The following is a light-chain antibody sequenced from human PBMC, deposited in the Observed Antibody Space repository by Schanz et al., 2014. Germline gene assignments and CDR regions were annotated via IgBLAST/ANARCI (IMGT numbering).Light chain of an antibody. CDR2: GAS. Sequence: EIVLTQSPGTLSLSPGERATLSCRASQSLGNRYLAWYRQKPGQAPRLLIYGASTRATGITDRGSGRGSGKEFTLTMSSLQSWEGSVYYCQQYNNWPRTFGQGTKLEIK. CDR1: QSLGNRY. CDR3: QQYNNWPRT. J-gene: IGKJ2*01. V-gene: IGKV3D-15*01.